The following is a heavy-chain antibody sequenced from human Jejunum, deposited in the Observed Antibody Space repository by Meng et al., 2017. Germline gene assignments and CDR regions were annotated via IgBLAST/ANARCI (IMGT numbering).Heavy chain of an antibody. J-gene: IGHJ4*02. CDR2: IVNSAGTT. D-gene: IGHD6-19*01. CDR1: GFTLRGHV. V-gene: IGHV3-48*01. CDR3: ARSTHSSASE. Sequence: GESLKISCVVSGFTLRGHVMTWVRQAPGKGLDWVSDIVNSAGTTYYADSVKGRFTTSRDNAKSSLYLQMSSLRAEDTAVYYCARSTHSSASEWGQGTLVTVSS.